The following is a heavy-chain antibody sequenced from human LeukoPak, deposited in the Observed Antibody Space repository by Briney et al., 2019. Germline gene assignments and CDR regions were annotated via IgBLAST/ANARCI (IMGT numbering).Heavy chain of an antibody. V-gene: IGHV4-59*01. J-gene: IGHJ4*02. D-gene: IGHD2-21*02. CDR2: IYHSGST. Sequence: SETLSLTCTVSGGSISSNYWSWIRQPPGKGLEWIGYIYHSGSTNYNPSLKSRVTIPVDTSKNQFSLMLSSVTAADTAVYYCARYSAPVTSIDYWGQGTLVTVSS. CDR1: GGSISSNY. CDR3: ARYSAPVTSIDY.